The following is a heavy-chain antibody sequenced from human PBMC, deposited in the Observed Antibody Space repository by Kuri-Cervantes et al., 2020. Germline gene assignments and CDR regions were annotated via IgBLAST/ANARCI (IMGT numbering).Heavy chain of an antibody. D-gene: IGHD3-10*01. CDR2: IYHSGST. V-gene: IGHV4-4*02. CDR1: GGSISSSNW. Sequence: GSLRLSCAVSGGSISSSNWWSWVRQPPGKGLEWIGEIYHSGSTNYNPSLKSRVTISVDTSKNQFSLKLSSVTAADTAVYYCARVGTMVRGVIAGWFDPWGQGTLVTVSS. CDR3: ARVGTMVRGVIAGWFDP. J-gene: IGHJ5*02.